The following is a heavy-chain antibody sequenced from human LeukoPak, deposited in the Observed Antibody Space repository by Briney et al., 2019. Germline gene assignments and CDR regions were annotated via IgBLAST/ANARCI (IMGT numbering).Heavy chain of an antibody. J-gene: IGHJ1*01. D-gene: IGHD3-10*01. CDR3: ARTYGSGSQRGYFQH. CDR2: IYYSGST. V-gene: IGHV4-39*01. CDR1: GGSISSSSYY. Sequence: SETLSLTCTVSGGSISSSSYYWGWIRQPPGKGLEWIGSIYYSGSTYYNPSLKSRVTISVDTSKNQFSLKLSSVPAADTAVYYCARTYGSGSQRGYFQHWGQGTLVTVSS.